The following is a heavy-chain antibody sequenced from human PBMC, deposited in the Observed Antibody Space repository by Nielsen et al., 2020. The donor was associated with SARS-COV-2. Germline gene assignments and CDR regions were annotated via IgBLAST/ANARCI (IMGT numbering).Heavy chain of an antibody. CDR2: ISSSSSYT. J-gene: IGHJ4*02. D-gene: IGHD5-18*01. Sequence: RQAPGKGLEWVSYISSSSSYTNYADSVKGRFTISRDNAKNSLYLQMNSLRAEDTAVYYCARTYSYGLHFDYWGQGTLVTVSS. V-gene: IGHV3-11*06. CDR3: ARTYSYGLHFDY.